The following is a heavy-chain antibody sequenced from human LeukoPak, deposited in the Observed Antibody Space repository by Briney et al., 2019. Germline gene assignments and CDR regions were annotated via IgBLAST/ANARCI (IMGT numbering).Heavy chain of an antibody. CDR3: ARGRGDFDY. D-gene: IGHD5-12*01. CDR2: ISSSSSTI. Sequence: GGSLRLXCAASGFTFSSYSMNWVRRAPGKGLEWVSYISSSSSTIYYADSVKGRFTISRDNAKNSLYLQMNSLRAEDTAVYYCARGRGDFDYWGQGTLVTVSS. J-gene: IGHJ4*02. CDR1: GFTFSSYS. V-gene: IGHV3-48*01.